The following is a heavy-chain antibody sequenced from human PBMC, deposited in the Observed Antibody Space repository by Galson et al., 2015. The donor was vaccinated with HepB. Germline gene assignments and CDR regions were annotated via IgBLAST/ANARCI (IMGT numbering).Heavy chain of an antibody. CDR1: RFTFSNYS. CDR3: ARGTYCGPGECYVTYDMGV. V-gene: IGHV3-48*02. CDR2: ISSRGNTI. J-gene: IGHJ6*03. Sequence: SLRLSCAASRFTFSNYSMNWVRQAPGKGLEWISYISSRGNTIYYADSVKGRFTISRDNAERSLFLQMNSLRDEDTAVYYCARGTYCGPGECYVTYDMGVWGKGTPVTVSS. D-gene: IGHD2-21*01.